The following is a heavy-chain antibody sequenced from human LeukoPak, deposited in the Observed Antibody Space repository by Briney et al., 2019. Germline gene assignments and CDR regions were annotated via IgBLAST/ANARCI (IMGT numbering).Heavy chain of an antibody. CDR3: ASRIAVAGTTLTPGAFDI. CDR1: GFTFDDYG. D-gene: IGHD6-19*01. V-gene: IGHV3-20*04. J-gene: IGHJ3*02. CDR2: INWNGGST. Sequence: GGSLRLSCAASGFTFDDYGMSWVRQAPGKGLEWVSGINWNGGSTGYADSVKGRFTISRDNAKNTLYLQMNSLRAEDTAVYYCASRIAVAGTTLTPGAFDIWGQGTMVTVSS.